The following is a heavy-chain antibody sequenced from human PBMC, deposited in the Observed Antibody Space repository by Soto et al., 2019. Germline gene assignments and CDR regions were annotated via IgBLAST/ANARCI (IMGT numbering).Heavy chain of an antibody. CDR2: LNHSGST. J-gene: IGHJ4*02. V-gene: IGHV4-34*01. CDR1: GGSFSGHY. CDR3: AGGIGIIEAVQGDTSASYYFDS. D-gene: IGHD3-3*02. Sequence: SETLSLTCAVYGGSFSGHYWTWIRQPPGQGLEWIGELNHSGSTNYNPSLKSRLTMSVDTSKNQFSLKVTSVTAADTAVYYCAGGIGIIEAVQGDTSASYYFDSWGRGTLVTVSS.